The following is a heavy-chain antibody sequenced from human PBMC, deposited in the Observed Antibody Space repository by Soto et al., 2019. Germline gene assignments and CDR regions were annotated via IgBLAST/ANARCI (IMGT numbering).Heavy chain of an antibody. D-gene: IGHD1-26*01. CDR2: INTAGSIT. J-gene: IGHJ4*02. CDR1: GFTFSSSW. Sequence: EVQMVESGGGLVQPGGSLRLSCAASGFTFSSSWIIWVRQAPGKGLVWVSRINTAGSITTYADSVKGRFPISRDNAKNTVYLQMNSLRAEDTAVYYCKRGGNFRFDDWGQGTLVTVSS. V-gene: IGHV3-74*01. CDR3: KRGGNFRFDD.